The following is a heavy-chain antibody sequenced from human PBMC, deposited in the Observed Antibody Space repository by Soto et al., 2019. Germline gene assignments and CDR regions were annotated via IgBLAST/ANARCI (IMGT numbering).Heavy chain of an antibody. CDR2: IYYSGST. CDR3: ARDQFGHYDIFGTYYYYGMDV. J-gene: IGHJ6*02. Sequence: TSETLSLTCTVSGGSISSYYWSWIRQPPGKGLEWIGYIYYSGSTNYNPSLKSRVTISVDTSKSQFSLKLSSVTAADTAVYYCARDQFGHYDIFGTYYYYGMDVWGQGTTVTVSS. D-gene: IGHD3-9*01. CDR1: GGSISSYY. V-gene: IGHV4-59*01.